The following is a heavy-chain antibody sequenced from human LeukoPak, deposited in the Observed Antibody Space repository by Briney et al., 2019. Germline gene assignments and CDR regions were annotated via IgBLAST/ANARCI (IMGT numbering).Heavy chain of an antibody. CDR1: GGSISSYY. Sequence: SETLSLTCTVSGGSISSYYWSWIRQPAGKGLEWIGRIYTSGSTNYNPSLKSRVTMSIDTSKNQFSLTLTSLTAADTAVYYCARGAYYDILTGYYSPEDYWGQGTLVTVSS. D-gene: IGHD3-9*01. CDR3: ARGAYYDILTGYYSPEDY. V-gene: IGHV4-4*07. J-gene: IGHJ4*02. CDR2: IYTSGST.